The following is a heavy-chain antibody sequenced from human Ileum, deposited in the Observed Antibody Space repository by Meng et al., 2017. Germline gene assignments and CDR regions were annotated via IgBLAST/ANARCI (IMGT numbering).Heavy chain of an antibody. J-gene: IGHJ2*01. CDR3: GRGRYGDYWCYFDL. D-gene: IGHD4-17*01. CDR1: GGSCRGDY. V-gene: IGHV4-34*01. CDR2: FNHSGSN. Sequence: ARQLTPSWARALTGSVLGGSCRGDYWSWIRQDPGGGRDWLVEFNHSGSNNNNQSLKCPVSISIDRSNNQITLTMRAVTAADTDVYYCGRGRYGDYWCYFDLWGHGTLVTVSS.